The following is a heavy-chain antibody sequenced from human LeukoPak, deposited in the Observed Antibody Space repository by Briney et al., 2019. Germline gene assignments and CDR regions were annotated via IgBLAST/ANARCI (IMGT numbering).Heavy chain of an antibody. D-gene: IGHD1-14*01. CDR3: VRDWNHGAFDI. Sequence: SVKVSCKASGGTFSSYAISWVRQAPGQGLEWMGRIIPILGIANYAQKFQGRVTITADKSTSTAYMELSSLRSEDTAVYYCVRDWNHGAFDIWGQRSMVTVSS. J-gene: IGHJ3*02. CDR2: IIPILGIA. CDR1: GGTFSSYA. V-gene: IGHV1-69*04.